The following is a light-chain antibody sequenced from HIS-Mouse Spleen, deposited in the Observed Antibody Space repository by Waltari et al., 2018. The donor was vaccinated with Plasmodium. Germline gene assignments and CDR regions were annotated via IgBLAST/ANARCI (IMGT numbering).Light chain of an antibody. V-gene: IGKV3-15*01. Sequence: IVMTKSPATLPASPGERATLSCRASQSVSSNLAWYQQKPGQAPRLLIYGASTRATGIPARFSGSGSGTEFTLTISSLQSEDFAVYYCQQYNNWSFTFGPGTKVDIK. CDR3: QQYNNWSFT. CDR1: QSVSSN. J-gene: IGKJ3*01. CDR2: GAS.